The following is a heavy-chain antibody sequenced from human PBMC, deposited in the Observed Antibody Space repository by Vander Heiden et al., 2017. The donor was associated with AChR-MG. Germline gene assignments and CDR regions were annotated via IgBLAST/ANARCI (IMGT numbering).Heavy chain of an antibody. CDR2: IKEDESEK. Sequence: EVQLVESGGGLVQPGGSLRLSCVASGFTFSTYWMSWVRQAPGKGLEWVANIKEDESEKYYVDSVKGRFTISRDNAKNSLYLQMNSLRAEDTAVYFCARGLWGYYFDYWGQGTLVTVS. J-gene: IGHJ4*02. CDR3: ARGLWGYYFDY. V-gene: IGHV3-7*01. D-gene: IGHD2-21*01. CDR1: GFTFSTYW.